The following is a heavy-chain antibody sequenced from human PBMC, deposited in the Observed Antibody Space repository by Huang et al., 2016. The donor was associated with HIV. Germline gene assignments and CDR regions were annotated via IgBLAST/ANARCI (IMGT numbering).Heavy chain of an antibody. CDR2: INHLGSP. CDR3: ARDATKNPRGWFDP. D-gene: IGHD3-10*01. J-gene: IGHJ5*02. Sequence: QVHLQQWGAGLLKSAETLSLTCAVYGGSLSGYYWSWLRQTPGKGLAWVGEINHLGSPNYNAARKSRVSISMDGSKKQFSLKLRSISDADTAVYFCARDATKNPRGWFDPWGQGTLVTVSS. V-gene: IGHV4-34*02. CDR1: GGSLSGYY.